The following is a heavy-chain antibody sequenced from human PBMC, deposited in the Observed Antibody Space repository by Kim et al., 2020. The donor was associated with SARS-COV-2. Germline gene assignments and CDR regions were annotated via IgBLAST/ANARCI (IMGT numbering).Heavy chain of an antibody. CDR2: INTGGTA. CDR3: VRGVVGVTAPGH. J-gene: IGHJ4*02. V-gene: IGHV4-61*02. CDR1: GDSVSSGSYK. D-gene: IGHD1-26*01. Sequence: SETLSLTCTVSGDSVSSGSYKWSWIRQPAGKGLEWIGRINTGGTAMYNPSLQSRVTISLDTSKSQFSLKVTSVTAADTATYYCVRGVVGVTAPGHWGQGALVTVS.